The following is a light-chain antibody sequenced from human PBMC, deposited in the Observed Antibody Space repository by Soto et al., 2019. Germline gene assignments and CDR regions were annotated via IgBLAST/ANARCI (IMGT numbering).Light chain of an antibody. CDR2: EVS. CDR1: SSDVGGYKY. J-gene: IGLJ1*01. V-gene: IGLV2-14*01. Sequence: HSALTQPASVSGSPGQSITISCTGTSSDVGGYKYVSWYQQHPGKAPKFLIYEVSNRPSGVSSRFSGSKSGNTASLTISGLQAEDEADYYCTSKTSTSPYVFGTGTKVTVL. CDR3: TSKTSTSPYV.